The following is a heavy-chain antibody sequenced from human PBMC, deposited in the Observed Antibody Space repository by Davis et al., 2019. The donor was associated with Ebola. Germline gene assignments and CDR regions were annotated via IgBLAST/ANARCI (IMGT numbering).Heavy chain of an antibody. CDR2: ITNNGVST. D-gene: IGHD3-10*01. V-gene: IGHV3-64*04. CDR1: GFTFRSYA. CDR3: AKDRDYYGSGSFDY. J-gene: IGHJ4*02. Sequence: GESLKISCSASGFTFRSYAMHWVRQAPGKGLEYVSGITNNGVSTPYADSVKGRFTISRDNSKNTLYLQMNSLRAEDTAVYYCAKDRDYYGSGSFDYWGQGTLVTVSS.